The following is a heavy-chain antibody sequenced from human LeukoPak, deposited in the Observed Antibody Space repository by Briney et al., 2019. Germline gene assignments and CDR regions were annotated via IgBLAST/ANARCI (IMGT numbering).Heavy chain of an antibody. Sequence: GGSLRLSCAASGFTFSSYEMNWVRQAPGKGREWVSYISSSGSTIYYADSVKGRFTISRDNAKNSLYLQMNSLRAEDTAVYYCARDSTSFGFDYWGQGTLVTVSS. V-gene: IGHV3-48*03. D-gene: IGHD2-2*01. CDR2: ISSSGSTI. CDR3: ARDSTSFGFDY. CDR1: GFTFSSYE. J-gene: IGHJ4*02.